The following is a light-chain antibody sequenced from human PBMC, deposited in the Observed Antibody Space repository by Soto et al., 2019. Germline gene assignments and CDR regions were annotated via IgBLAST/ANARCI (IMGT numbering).Light chain of an antibody. CDR2: DAS. V-gene: IGKV3-20*01. J-gene: IGKJ4*01. Sequence: EIVMTQCPATLSESKGDRATLSCRASQRISSNLAWYQQKPGQAPRLLIYDASTRAAGIPDRFVGSGSGTDFTLTINRRESEDFAVYYCQQCGRPPRLTFGGGTKVDIK. CDR3: QQCGRPPRLT. CDR1: QRISSN.